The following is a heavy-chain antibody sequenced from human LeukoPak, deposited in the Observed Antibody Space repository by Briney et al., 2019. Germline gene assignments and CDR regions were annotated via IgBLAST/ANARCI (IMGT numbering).Heavy chain of an antibody. CDR1: GYSFTSYW. Sequence: GESLKISCKGSGYSFTSYWIGWVRQMPGKGLEWMGIIYPGDSDTRYSPSFQGQVTISADKSISTAYLQWSSLKASDTAMYYCARLRNPTTMVRGVIITYRWFDPWGQGTLVTVSS. J-gene: IGHJ5*02. D-gene: IGHD3-10*01. V-gene: IGHV5-51*01. CDR2: IYPGDSDT. CDR3: ARLRNPTTMVRGVIITYRWFDP.